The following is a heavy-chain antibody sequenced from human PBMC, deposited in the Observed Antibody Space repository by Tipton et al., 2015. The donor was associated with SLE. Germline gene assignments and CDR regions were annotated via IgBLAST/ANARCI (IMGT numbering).Heavy chain of an antibody. CDR2: ISSSSSYI. CDR3: ARDPAGDWFSKRMDV. CDR1: GFTFSSYS. J-gene: IGHJ6*02. V-gene: IGHV3-21*03. Sequence: SGFTFSSYSMNWVRQAPGKGLEWVSSISSSSSYIYYADSVKGRFTISRDSAKNSLYLQMNSLRAEDTAVYYCARDPAGDWFSKRMDVWGQGTTVTVSS. D-gene: IGHD3-9*01.